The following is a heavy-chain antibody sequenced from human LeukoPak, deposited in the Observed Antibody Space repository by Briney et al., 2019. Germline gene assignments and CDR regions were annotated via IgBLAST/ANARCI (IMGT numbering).Heavy chain of an antibody. D-gene: IGHD3-16*01. V-gene: IGHV4-39*01. CDR2: INHSGST. J-gene: IGHJ4*02. CDR1: GGSISSNSYY. CDR3: ARHVRGGSYFNY. Sequence: SETLSLTCAVSGGSISSNSYYWGWIRQPPGKGLEWIGEINHSGSTNYNPSLKSRVTISVDTSKNQFSLKLSSVTAADTAVYYCARHVRGGSYFNYWGQGTLVTVSS.